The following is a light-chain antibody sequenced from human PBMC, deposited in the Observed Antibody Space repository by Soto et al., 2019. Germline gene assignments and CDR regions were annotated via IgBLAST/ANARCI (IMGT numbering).Light chain of an antibody. V-gene: IGKV1-39*01. CDR2: AAS. Sequence: DIQMTQSPSSLSASVGDRVTITCRASQSISSYLNWYQQKPGEAPTLLIYAASSLQSGVASRFSGSGSGTDFTLTISSLQPEEFATYYCEQSYSTPPWTFGQGTKVEIK. J-gene: IGKJ1*01. CDR1: QSISSY. CDR3: EQSYSTPPWT.